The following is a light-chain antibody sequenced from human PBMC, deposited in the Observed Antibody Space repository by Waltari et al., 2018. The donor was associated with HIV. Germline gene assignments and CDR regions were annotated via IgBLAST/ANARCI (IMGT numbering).Light chain of an antibody. J-gene: IGLJ1*01. CDR2: GKD. Sequence: SSELTQDPAVSVALGQTVRITCQGVSLRSYYASWYQQKPGQAPILVVYGKDNRPSGIPDRFSGSRTGNTSSLTITGAQPEDEADYYCNSRDSSGNHPFGTGTKVTVL. CDR3: NSRDSSGNHP. V-gene: IGLV3-19*01. CDR1: SLRSYY.